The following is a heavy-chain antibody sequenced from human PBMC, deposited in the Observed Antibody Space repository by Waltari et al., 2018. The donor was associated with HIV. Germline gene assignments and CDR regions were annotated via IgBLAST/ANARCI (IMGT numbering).Heavy chain of an antibody. CDR3: ARHPCSSTSCYGDNYYYYYGMDV. Sequence: QLQLQESGPGLVKPSTTLSLTCTVSDASISSSIYYWDWIRQPPGEGLEWLGSIYYVGRAIINPCVKRRVTISVDTCKNQLSLKLSSVTAADTAVYYCARHPCSSTSCYGDNYYYYYGMDVWGQGTPVTVSS. CDR2: IYYVGRA. J-gene: IGHJ6*02. D-gene: IGHD2-2*01. CDR1: DASISSSIYY. V-gene: IGHV4-39*01.